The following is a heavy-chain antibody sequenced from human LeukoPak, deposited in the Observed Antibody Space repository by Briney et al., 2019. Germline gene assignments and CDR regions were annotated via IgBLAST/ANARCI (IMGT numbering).Heavy chain of an antibody. CDR1: GYTLTELS. Sequence: ASEKVSCKVSGYTLTELSMHWVRQAPGKGLEWMGGFDPEDGETIYAQKFQGRVTMTEDTSTDTAYMELSSLRSEDTAVYYCATEARGYCSSTSCYRWFDPWGQGTLVTVSS. V-gene: IGHV1-24*01. CDR3: ATEARGYCSSTSCYRWFDP. D-gene: IGHD2-2*03. J-gene: IGHJ5*02. CDR2: FDPEDGET.